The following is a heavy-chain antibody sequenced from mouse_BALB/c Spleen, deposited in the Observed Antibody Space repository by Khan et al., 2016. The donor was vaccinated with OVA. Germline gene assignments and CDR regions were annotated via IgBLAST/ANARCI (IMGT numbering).Heavy chain of an antibody. CDR1: GYAITSDYA. J-gene: IGHJ2*01. D-gene: IGHD1-1*01. V-gene: IGHV3-2*02. Sequence: EVQLQESGPGLVKPSQSLSLTCTVTGYAITSDYAWNWIRQFPGNKLEWMGYIKCSGSTSYNPSLKSRISITRDTSKNQFFLQLNSVTNEDTATYYCARSGTISTVVVTDFDVWGQGTTLTVSS. CDR3: ARSGTISTVVVTDFDV. CDR2: IKCSGST.